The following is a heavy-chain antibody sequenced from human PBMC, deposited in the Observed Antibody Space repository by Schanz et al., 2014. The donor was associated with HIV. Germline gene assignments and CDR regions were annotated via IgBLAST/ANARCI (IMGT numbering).Heavy chain of an antibody. V-gene: IGHV3-33*08. Sequence: VQLVESGGGLVKPGGSLRVSCAASGFTFSNYAMIWVRQAPGKGLECVASMSYDGRNEHYVDSVKGRFTISRDNSKNTLNLQMNSLRAEDTAVYYCARDRCNGGSCGLGYWGQGTLVTVSS. CDR3: ARDRCNGGSCGLGY. CDR2: MSYDGRNE. CDR1: GFTFSNYA. J-gene: IGHJ4*02. D-gene: IGHD2-15*01.